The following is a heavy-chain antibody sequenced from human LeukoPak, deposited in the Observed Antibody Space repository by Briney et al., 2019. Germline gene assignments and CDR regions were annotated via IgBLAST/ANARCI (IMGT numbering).Heavy chain of an antibody. CDR2: ISSTSSTI. D-gene: IGHD1-26*01. CDR3: ARDHGSGSYFDY. CDR1: GFIFSVYS. Sequence: GGSLRLSCVASGFIFSVYSINWDRQAPGKGLEWVSYISSTSSTIYYADSVKGRFTISRDNARNSLYLQMNTLRAEDTAVYYCARDHGSGSYFDYWGQGTLVTVSS. J-gene: IGHJ4*02. V-gene: IGHV3-48*01.